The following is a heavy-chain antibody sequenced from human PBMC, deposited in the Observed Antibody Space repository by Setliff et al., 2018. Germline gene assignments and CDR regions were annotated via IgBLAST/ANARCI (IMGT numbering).Heavy chain of an antibody. J-gene: IGHJ4*02. V-gene: IGHV1-46*01. CDR1: GYSFTGYY. D-gene: IGHD6-13*01. Sequence: ASVKVSCKASGYSFTGYYMHWVRQAPGQGLEWMGIIHTGGGSASYGQKCQGRVTMTSDTSTSTVYMEVNSVTSDDTAIYYCSSGGMAAAGRKGVFEYWSQGTVVTVSS. CDR2: IHTGGGSA. CDR3: SSGGMAAAGRKGVFEY.